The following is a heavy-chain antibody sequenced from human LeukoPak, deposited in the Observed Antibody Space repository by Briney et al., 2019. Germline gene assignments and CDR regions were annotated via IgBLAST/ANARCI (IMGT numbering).Heavy chain of an antibody. CDR3: ARARGCSGGSCYMEYFQY. V-gene: IGHV1-2*02. CDR1: GYNFTGYY. CDR2: INPNSGGT. Sequence: ASVKVSCKASGYNFTGYYMHWVRQVPGQGLEWMGWINPNSGGTNYAQKFQGRVTMTRDTSISTVYMELSRLRSDDTAVYYCARARGCSGGSCYMEYFQYWGQGTLVTVSS. J-gene: IGHJ1*01. D-gene: IGHD2-15*01.